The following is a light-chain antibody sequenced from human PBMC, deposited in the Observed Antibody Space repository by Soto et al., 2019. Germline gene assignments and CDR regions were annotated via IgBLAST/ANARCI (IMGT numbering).Light chain of an antibody. Sequence: EIVLTQSACTLSLSPGDRATLSWRASQSVSSSYLAWYQQKPGQAPGLLIYGASSRATGIPARFSGSGSGTDFTLTISSLEPEDFAVYYCHQRQYWPPITFGQGTRLEIK. CDR3: HQRQYWPPIT. J-gene: IGKJ5*01. V-gene: IGKV3D-20*02. CDR2: GAS. CDR1: QSVSSSY.